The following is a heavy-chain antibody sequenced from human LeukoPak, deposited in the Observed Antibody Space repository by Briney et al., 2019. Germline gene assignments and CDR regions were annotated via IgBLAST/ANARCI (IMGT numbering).Heavy chain of an antibody. CDR1: GFNFNSHG. CDR2: IPPEGSYT. D-gene: IGHD4-17*01. V-gene: IGHV3-30*18. J-gene: IGHJ3*02. Sequence: PGSSLSPSCAASGFNFNSHGLHWLRQAPGKGLGWAALIPPEGSYTYYAGCVKGRFAISRDNSKNTLSLQANGVRPDHTAVYYCAKERYRDYGPFDKWGKGTMVTVPS. CDR3: AKERYRDYGPFDK.